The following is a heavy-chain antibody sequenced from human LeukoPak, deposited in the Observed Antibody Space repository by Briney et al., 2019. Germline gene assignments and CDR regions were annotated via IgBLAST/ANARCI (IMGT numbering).Heavy chain of an antibody. J-gene: IGHJ6*04. CDR3: ARAGAFFYYMDV. CDR2: IYHRGST. D-gene: IGHD2/OR15-2a*01. CDR1: GYSISSGYY. V-gene: IGHV4-38-2*01. Sequence: PSETLSLTCVVSGYSISSGYYWGWIRQPPAEGLEWIGSIYHRGSTYYSHSLKSRLTISVDTSKNQFSLKLSSVTAADTAVYYCARAGAFFYYMDVWGKGTTVTVSS.